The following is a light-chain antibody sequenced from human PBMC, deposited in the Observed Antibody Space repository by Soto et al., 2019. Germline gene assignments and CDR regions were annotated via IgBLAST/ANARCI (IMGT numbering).Light chain of an antibody. CDR3: QTWDTGARVV. J-gene: IGLJ2*01. CDR2: LSSDGSH. Sequence: QAVLTQSPSASASLGASVKLTCTLSSGHSSYAIAWHQQQPEKGPRYLMKLSSDGSHSKGDGIPDRFSGSSSGAERYLTIXSXQSEHEADYYCQTWDTGARVVFGGGTKLTVL. V-gene: IGLV4-69*01. CDR1: SGHSSYA.